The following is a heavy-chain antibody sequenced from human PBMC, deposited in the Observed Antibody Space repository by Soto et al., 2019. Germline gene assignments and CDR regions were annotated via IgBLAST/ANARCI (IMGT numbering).Heavy chain of an antibody. V-gene: IGHV3-23*01. CDR2: ISGSGGGS. CDR1: GFTFSNYA. Sequence: EVQLLDSGGGLVQPGGSLRLSCAASGFTFSNYAMTWVRQGPGKGLEWVSGISGSGGGSYYADSEKGRFTISRDNSKSPLYLQMNSLRAEDTAVYYCAKAYFVWSSEKPYYFDYWGQGTLVTVSS. D-gene: IGHD3-16*01. J-gene: IGHJ4*02. CDR3: AKAYFVWSSEKPYYFDY.